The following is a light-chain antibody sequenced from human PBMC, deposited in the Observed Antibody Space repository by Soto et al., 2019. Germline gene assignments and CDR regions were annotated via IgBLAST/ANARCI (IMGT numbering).Light chain of an antibody. V-gene: IGKV3-15*01. CDR2: GAS. Sequence: ETVMTQSPATLSVSPGERVTLSCRASQSVSSNLAWYQQKPGQAPRLLIYGASTRATGIPARFSGSGSGTEFTLTISSLQSEDFAVYYCQQYNYWPPVTFGQGTKVDIK. CDR3: QQYNYWPPVT. CDR1: QSVSSN. J-gene: IGKJ1*01.